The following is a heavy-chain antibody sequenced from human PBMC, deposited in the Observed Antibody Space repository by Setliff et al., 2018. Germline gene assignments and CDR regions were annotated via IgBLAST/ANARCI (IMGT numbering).Heavy chain of an antibody. CDR2: IGRDGIGI. V-gene: IGHV3-74*01. CDR3: TRGEVWGTPTAGDF. CDR1: GFTLNSYL. Sequence: GGSLRLSCAASGFTLNSYLMHWVRQAPGEGLVWVSRIGRDGIGITYADPVKGRFTISRDDAKNTVYLQMNSLRDEDTAVYYCTRGEVWGTPTAGDFWGQGTLVTVSS. J-gene: IGHJ4*02. D-gene: IGHD3-16*01.